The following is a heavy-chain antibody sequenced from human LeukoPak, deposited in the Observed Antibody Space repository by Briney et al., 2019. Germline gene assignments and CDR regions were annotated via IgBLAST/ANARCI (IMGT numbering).Heavy chain of an antibody. D-gene: IGHD3-16*01. CDR1: GGSIRGYY. CDR2: IYYSGST. CDR3: AVGATHYYMDV. Sequence: SETLSLTCTVSGGSIRGYYWSWVRQPPGKGLEWIAYIYYSGSTNYNPSLRSRVTISLDTSKNQFSLKLSSVTAADTAVYYCAVGATHYYMDVWGKGTTVTVSS. J-gene: IGHJ6*03. V-gene: IGHV4-59*08.